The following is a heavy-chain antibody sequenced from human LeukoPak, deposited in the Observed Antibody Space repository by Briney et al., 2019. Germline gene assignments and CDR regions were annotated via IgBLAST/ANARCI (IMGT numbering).Heavy chain of an antibody. V-gene: IGHV3-11*03. J-gene: IGHJ4*02. Sequence: PGGSLRLSCAASGFTFSDYYMSWIRQAPGKGLEWVSYISSSSSYTNYADSVKGRFTISRDNAKNSLYLQMNSLRAEDTAVYYCASVWFGQRDYWGQGTLVTVSS. CDR3: ASVWFGQRDY. CDR1: GFTFSDYY. CDR2: ISSSSSYT. D-gene: IGHD3-10*01.